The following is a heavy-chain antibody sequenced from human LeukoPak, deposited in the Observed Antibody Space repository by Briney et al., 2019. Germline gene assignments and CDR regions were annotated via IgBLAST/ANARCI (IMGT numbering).Heavy chain of an antibody. V-gene: IGHV4-31*03. CDR3: ARGFRDYGGTPTIDY. J-gene: IGHJ4*02. CDR1: GVSISSGGYY. D-gene: IGHD4-23*01. CDR2: IYYSGST. Sequence: SQTLSLTCTVSGVSISSGGYYWSWIRQHPGKGLEWIGYIYYSGSTYYNPSLKSRVTISVDTSKNQFSLKLSSVTAADTAVYYCARGFRDYGGTPTIDYWGQGTLVTVSS.